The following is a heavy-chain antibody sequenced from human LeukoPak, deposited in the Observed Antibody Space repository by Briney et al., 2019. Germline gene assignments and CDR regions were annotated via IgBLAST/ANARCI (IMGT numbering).Heavy chain of an antibody. V-gene: IGHV1-69*13. CDR2: IIPIFGTA. CDR3: ARSNDSSGYSPDY. J-gene: IGHJ4*02. Sequence: SVTVSCKASGGTFSSYAISWVRQAPGQGLEWMGGIIPIFGTANYAQKFQGRVTITADESTSTAYMELSSLRSEDTAVYYCARSNDSSGYSPDYWGQGTLVTVSS. D-gene: IGHD3-22*01. CDR1: GGTFSSYA.